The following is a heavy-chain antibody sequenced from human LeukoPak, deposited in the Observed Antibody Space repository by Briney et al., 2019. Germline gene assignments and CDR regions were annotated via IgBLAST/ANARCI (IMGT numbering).Heavy chain of an antibody. V-gene: IGHV4-61*01. D-gene: IGHD2-15*01. CDR3: ARGYCSGGSCYSRTLGY. CDR2: IYYSGST. Sequence: PSETLSLTCTVSGGSVSSGSYYWSWIRQPPGKGLEWIGYIYYSGSTNYNPSLKSRVTISVDTSKNQFSLKLSSVTAADTAVYYCARGYCSGGSCYSRTLGYWGQGILVTVSS. J-gene: IGHJ4*02. CDR1: GGSVSSGSYY.